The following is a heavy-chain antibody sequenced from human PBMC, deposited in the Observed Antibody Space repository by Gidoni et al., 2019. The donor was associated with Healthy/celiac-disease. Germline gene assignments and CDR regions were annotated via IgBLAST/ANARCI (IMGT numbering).Heavy chain of an antibody. V-gene: IGHV1-2*04. CDR1: GYTFTGYH. J-gene: IGHJ6*02. Sequence: QAQLVQSGAEAKKPGASVKVSCKASGYTFTGYHIHWVRQAPVQGLEWMGCINPNSGGTNYAQKLQGWVTMTRDTSISTAYMELSRLRSDDTAVYYCARGWFAYYDFWSGYGGMDVWGQGTTVTVSS. CDR2: INPNSGGT. CDR3: ARGWFAYYDFWSGYGGMDV. D-gene: IGHD3-3*01.